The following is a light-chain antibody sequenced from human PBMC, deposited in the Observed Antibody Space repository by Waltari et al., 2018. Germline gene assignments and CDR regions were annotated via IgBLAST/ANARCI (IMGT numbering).Light chain of an antibody. Sequence: EIVLTQSPGTLSLSLGERATVSCRASQSFSRALAWYQQKPGQAPRLLIYGASTRATGIPDSFSGSGSGTDFSLTISRLEPDDFAVYFCQHYLRLPVTFGQGTTVEI. CDR2: GAS. CDR1: QSFSRA. J-gene: IGKJ1*01. V-gene: IGKV3-20*01. CDR3: QHYLRLPVT.